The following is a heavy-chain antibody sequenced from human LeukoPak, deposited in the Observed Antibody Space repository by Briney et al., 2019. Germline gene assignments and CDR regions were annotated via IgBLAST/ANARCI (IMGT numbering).Heavy chain of an antibody. D-gene: IGHD3-9*01. Sequence: ASVKVSCKASGYTFTSYAISWVRQARGQGPEWMGWISGHSTNRKIAQKFQGRVTMTTDTSTSTATMELRSLRSDDTAVYYCARSYDIFHFYMDVWGEGTTVTVSS. J-gene: IGHJ6*03. CDR1: GYTFTSYA. CDR3: ARSYDIFHFYMDV. CDR2: ISGHSTNR. V-gene: IGHV1-18*01.